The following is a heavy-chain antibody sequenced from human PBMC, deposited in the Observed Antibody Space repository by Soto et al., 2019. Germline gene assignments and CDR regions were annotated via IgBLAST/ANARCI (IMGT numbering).Heavy chain of an antibody. CDR1: GYSFTSYW. V-gene: IGHV5-51*01. Sequence: PGESLKISCKGFGYSFTSYWIGWVRQMPGKGLEWMGIIYPGDSDTRYSPSFQGQVTISADKSISTAYLQWSSLKASDTAMYYCARLAQQLVSYNGMDVWGQGTTVTVSS. J-gene: IGHJ6*02. CDR3: ARLAQQLVSYNGMDV. CDR2: IYPGDSDT. D-gene: IGHD6-6*01.